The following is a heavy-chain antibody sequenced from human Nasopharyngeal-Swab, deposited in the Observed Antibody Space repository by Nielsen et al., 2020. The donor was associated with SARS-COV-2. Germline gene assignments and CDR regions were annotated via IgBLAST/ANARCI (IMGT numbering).Heavy chain of an antibody. J-gene: IGHJ6*02. Sequence: GGSLRLSCAASGFTFDDYAMHWVRQAPGKGLEWVSGISWNSGSTGYADSVKGRFTISRDNAKNSLYLQMNSLRAEDTAVYYCATGEPNYYYYYGMDVWGQGTTVTVSS. CDR2: ISWNSGST. V-gene: IGHV3-9*01. CDR1: GFTFDDYA. CDR3: ATGEPNYYYYYGMDV. D-gene: IGHD1-14*01.